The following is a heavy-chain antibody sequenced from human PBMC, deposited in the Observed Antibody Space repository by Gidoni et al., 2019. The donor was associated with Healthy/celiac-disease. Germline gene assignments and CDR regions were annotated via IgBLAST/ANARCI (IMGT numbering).Heavy chain of an antibody. V-gene: IGHV3-23*01. CDR1: GFTFSSYA. CDR2: ISGSGGST. CDR3: AKDGPCGGDCYSGWFDP. J-gene: IGHJ5*02. Sequence: EVQLLESGGGLVQPGGSLILSCAASGFTFSSYAMSWVRQAPGKGLEWVSAISGSGGSTYYADSVKGRFTISRDNSKNTLYLQMNSLRAEDTAVYYCAKDGPCGGDCYSGWFDPWGQGTLVTVSS. D-gene: IGHD2-21*02.